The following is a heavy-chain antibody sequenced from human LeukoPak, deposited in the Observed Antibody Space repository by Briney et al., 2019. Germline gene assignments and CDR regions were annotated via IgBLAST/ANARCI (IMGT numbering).Heavy chain of an antibody. J-gene: IGHJ6*02. D-gene: IGHD2-15*01. V-gene: IGHV1-8*01. CDR3: ARDHKDCSRVSCFTIYNYHGIHI. CDR1: GYTFGNYD. CDR2: MNPNSCDS. Sequence: GSSVKVSCKASGYTFGNYDINWLRQAPGQELDGMGWMNPNSCDSGYEQKFQSRVTMTRDPSISTDYMELSGQRQEETVVYYCARDHKDCSRVSCFTIYNYHGIHIWGQGTTVAVSS.